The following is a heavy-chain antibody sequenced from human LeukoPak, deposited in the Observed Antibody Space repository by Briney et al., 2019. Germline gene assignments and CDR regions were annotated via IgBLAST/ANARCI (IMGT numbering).Heavy chain of an antibody. CDR2: VYYTGST. D-gene: IGHD5-12*01. CDR1: GFTFSSYA. Sequence: GSLRLSCAASGFTFSSYAMHWIRQPPGKGLEWIGYVYYTGSTNYNPSLMSRVTISVDTSKIQFSLKLSSVTAADTAVYYCARWLHGTSSPLDPWGQGTLVTVSS. J-gene: IGHJ5*02. V-gene: IGHV4-59*01. CDR3: ARWLHGTSSPLDP.